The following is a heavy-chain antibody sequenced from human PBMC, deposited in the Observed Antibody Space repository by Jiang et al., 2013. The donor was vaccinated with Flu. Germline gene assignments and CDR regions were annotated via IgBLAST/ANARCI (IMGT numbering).Heavy chain of an antibody. Sequence: SQTLSLTCAISGDSVSGNSAAWNWIRQSPSRGLEWLGRTYYRSKWYNDYSVSVKSRIIINPDTSKNQFSLQLTSVTPEDTAVYYCARDPDYSSGWYFFDYWGQGALVTVSS. CDR2: TYYRSKWYN. V-gene: IGHV6-1*01. CDR3: ARDPDYSSGWYFFDY. D-gene: IGHD6-19*01. J-gene: IGHJ4*02. CDR1: GDSVSGNSAA.